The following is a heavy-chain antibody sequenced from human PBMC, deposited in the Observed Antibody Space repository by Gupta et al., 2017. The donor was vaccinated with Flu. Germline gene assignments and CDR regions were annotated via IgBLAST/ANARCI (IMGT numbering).Heavy chain of an antibody. CDR2: VSGSSAST. D-gene: IGHD6-13*01. Sequence: EVQLLEFGGGLVQPGGSLRLSCAASGFTFSSYAMTWVRQAPGKGLEWVSSVSGSSASTDYADSVKGRFTISRDNSKDTLYLHLNSLRAEDTAVYYCAKDRLRPGTNYFDYWGQGTLVTVSS. CDR1: GFTFSSYA. CDR3: AKDRLRPGTNYFDY. J-gene: IGHJ4*02. V-gene: IGHV3-23*01.